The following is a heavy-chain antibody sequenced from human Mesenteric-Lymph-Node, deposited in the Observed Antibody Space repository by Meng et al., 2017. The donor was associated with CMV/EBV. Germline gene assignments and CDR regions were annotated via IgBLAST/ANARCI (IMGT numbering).Heavy chain of an antibody. V-gene: IGHV1-8*02. CDR3: ARVRGYCSSTSCPVGY. CDR1: EYTFTDYC. CDR2: INPNSGNT. Sequence: ASVKVSCKASEYTFTDYCIHWVRQAPGQGLEWVGWINPNSGNTGYAQKFQGRVTMTRNTSISTAYMELSSLRSEDTAVYYCARVRGYCSSTSCPVGYWGQGTLVTVSS. J-gene: IGHJ4*02. D-gene: IGHD2-2*01.